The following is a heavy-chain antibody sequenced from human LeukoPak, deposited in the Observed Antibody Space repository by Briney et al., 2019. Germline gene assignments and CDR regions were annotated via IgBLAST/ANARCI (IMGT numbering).Heavy chain of an antibody. V-gene: IGHV3-53*01. D-gene: IGHD2-15*01. CDR2: NYSAGSR. CDR1: GFTDSSNY. Sequence: GGSLRLSCAACGFTDSSNYMRWVRQAPRKGLEWDSINYSAGSRYYADSVMGRFTISRDDSKNTMALQMDSLRVEDSAVYYCASGGLGVRKFYSDPFHYWGQGTLVTVSS. CDR3: ASGGLGVRKFYSDPFHY. J-gene: IGHJ4*02.